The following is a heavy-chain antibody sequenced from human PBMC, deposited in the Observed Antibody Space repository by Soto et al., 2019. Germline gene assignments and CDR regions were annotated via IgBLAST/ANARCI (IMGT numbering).Heavy chain of an antibody. J-gene: IGHJ4*02. Sequence: EVQLVDSGGGLVKPGGSLRLSCAASGFSFSTSTMNWVRQAPGKGLEFVSSIGRTGIDRYYIDSVKGRFTISRDNAQNSLYLQMNSLRAEDTALYYCVCDDNRRYWGQGTLVTGSS. D-gene: IGHD1-1*01. CDR1: GFSFSTST. CDR3: VCDDNRRY. V-gene: IGHV3-21*01. CDR2: IGRTGIDR.